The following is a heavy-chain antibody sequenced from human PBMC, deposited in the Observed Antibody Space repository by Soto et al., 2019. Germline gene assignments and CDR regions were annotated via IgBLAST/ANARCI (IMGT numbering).Heavy chain of an antibody. CDR2: ISGSGGST. J-gene: IGHJ3*02. V-gene: IGHV3-23*01. Sequence: PGGSLRLSCAASGFTFSSYAMSWVRQAPGKGLEWVSAISGSGGSTYYADSVKGRFTISRDNSKNTLYLQMNSLRAEDTAVYYCAKGEDHSSGYYGAAFDIWGQGTMVTVSS. CDR1: GFTFSSYA. D-gene: IGHD3-22*01. CDR3: AKGEDHSSGYYGAAFDI.